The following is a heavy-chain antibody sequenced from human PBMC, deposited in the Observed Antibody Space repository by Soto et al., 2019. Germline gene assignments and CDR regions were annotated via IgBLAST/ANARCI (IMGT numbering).Heavy chain of an antibody. J-gene: IGHJ4*02. CDR1: GGSIRFYY. D-gene: IGHD1-7*01. CDR3: ARGRGTGTTFTRLAN. Sequence: SETLSLTCTVSGGSIRFYYWTWIRQPPGKGLEWIGHIYSSGNTKYNPSLKSRVTISVDTSKNQFSLNLSSVTAADTALYYCARGRGTGTTFTRLANWGQGALVTVSS. V-gene: IGHV4-59*01. CDR2: IYSSGNT.